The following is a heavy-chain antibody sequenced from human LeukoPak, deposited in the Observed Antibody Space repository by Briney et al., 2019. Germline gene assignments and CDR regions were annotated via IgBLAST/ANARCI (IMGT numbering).Heavy chain of an antibody. V-gene: IGHV4-30-2*01. Sequence: SETLSLTCAVSGGSISSGGYSWSWIRQPPGKGLEWIGYIYHSGSTYYNPSLKSRVTISVDRSKNQFSLKLTSVTAADTAVYFCARDSNIARFFIWGQGTLVTVSS. D-gene: IGHD4-11*01. CDR3: ARDSNIARFFI. CDR2: IYHSGST. CDR1: GGSISSGGYS. J-gene: IGHJ4*02.